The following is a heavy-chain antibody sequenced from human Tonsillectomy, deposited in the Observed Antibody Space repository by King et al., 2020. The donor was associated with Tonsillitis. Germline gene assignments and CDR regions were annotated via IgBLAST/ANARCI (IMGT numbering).Heavy chain of an antibody. D-gene: IGHD3-22*01. CDR2: ISGSGGST. V-gene: IGHV3-23*04. Sequence: VQLVESGGGLVQPGGSLRLSCAASGFTFSSYAMSWVRQAPGKGLEWVSAISGSGGSTYYADSVKGRFTISRDNSKNTLYLQMNRLRAEDTAVYYCAKAPYYYDSSGYLFYFDYWGQGTLVTVSS. CDR3: AKAPYYYDSSGYLFYFDY. J-gene: IGHJ4*02. CDR1: GFTFSSYA.